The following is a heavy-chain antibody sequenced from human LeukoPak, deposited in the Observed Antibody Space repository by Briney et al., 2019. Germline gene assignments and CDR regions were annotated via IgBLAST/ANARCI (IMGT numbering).Heavy chain of an antibody. V-gene: IGHV3-23*01. J-gene: IGHJ4*02. Sequence: GGSLRLSCTASGFTFSSYVMTWVRQAPGKGLEWVSGISGSGDTYYADSVKGRFTISRDNSRNRLYLQMNSLRAEDTAVYYCAKNKDLSLGDDRQYWGQGTLATVSS. D-gene: IGHD3-16*01. CDR1: GFTFSSYV. CDR2: ISGSGDT. CDR3: AKNKDLSLGDDRQY.